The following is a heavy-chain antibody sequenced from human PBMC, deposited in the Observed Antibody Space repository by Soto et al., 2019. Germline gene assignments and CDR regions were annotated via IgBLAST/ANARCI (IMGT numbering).Heavy chain of an antibody. V-gene: IGHV1-46*01. CDR2: INPGNASP. Sequence: QVQLAQSGAEVKKPGASVKVSCQASGYTFTKHYMHWVRQAPGQGLEWMGVINPGNASPRYAQKFQGRVTVTSDTSTSTVYMELTSLTSDDTAVYYCARGSSSGSGGTGVLNVWGQGTMGTVSS. CDR1: GYTFTKHY. D-gene: IGHD3-10*01. J-gene: IGHJ3*01. CDR3: ARGSSSGSGGTGVLNV.